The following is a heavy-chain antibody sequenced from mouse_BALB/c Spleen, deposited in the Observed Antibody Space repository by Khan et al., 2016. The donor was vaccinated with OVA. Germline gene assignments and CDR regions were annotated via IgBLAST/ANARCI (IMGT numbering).Heavy chain of an antibody. Sequence: VQLKQSGAELVKPGASVKLSCTASGFNFKDNYIHWVKRRPEQGLEWIGRITTENGNTEYEPKFQGKATMRANTSSKTAYLLHSSLTSGAAAFFYCVRPSYHSSNFDFWGAGTTVTVSS. J-gene: IGHJ1*01. CDR1: GFNFKDNY. V-gene: IGHV14-3*02. D-gene: IGHD6-1*01. CDR2: ITTENGNT. CDR3: VRPSYHSSNFDF.